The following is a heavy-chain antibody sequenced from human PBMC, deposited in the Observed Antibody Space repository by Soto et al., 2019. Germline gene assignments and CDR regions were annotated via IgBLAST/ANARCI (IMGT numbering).Heavy chain of an antibody. J-gene: IGHJ4*02. CDR1: GDSVSSISAA. CDR2: TYYRSKWYN. V-gene: IGHV6-1*01. D-gene: IGHD1-26*01. CDR3: ARGLALSGSYLRAFDS. Sequence: PSQTLSLTCAISGDSVSSISAAWNWIRQSPSRGLEWLGRTYYRSKWYNDYAVSVKSRITINPDTSKNQFSLQLNSVTPEDTAVYYCARGLALSGSYLRAFDSWGQGTLVTVSS.